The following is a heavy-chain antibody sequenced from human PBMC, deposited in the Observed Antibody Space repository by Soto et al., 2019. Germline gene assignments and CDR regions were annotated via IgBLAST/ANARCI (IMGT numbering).Heavy chain of an antibody. J-gene: IGHJ5*02. Sequence: GASVKVSCKASGYTFTSYDINWVRQATGQGLEWMGWMNPNSGNTGYAQKFQGRVTMTRNTSISTAYMELSSLRSEDTAVYYCARSRLSCSSTSCGANWFAPWGQGTLVTVSS. CDR1: GYTFTSYD. V-gene: IGHV1-8*01. D-gene: IGHD2-2*01. CDR3: ARSRLSCSSTSCGANWFAP. CDR2: MNPNSGNT.